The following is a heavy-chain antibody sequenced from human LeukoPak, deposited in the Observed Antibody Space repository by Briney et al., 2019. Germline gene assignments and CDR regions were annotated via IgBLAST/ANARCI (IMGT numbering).Heavy chain of an antibody. CDR1: GFTFSSYG. CDR3: AKDPDTIC. D-gene: IGHD3-3*01. Sequence: GGSLRLSCAASGFTFSSYGMHWVRQAPGKGLEWVAVISYDGSNNYYADSMKGRFTISRDNSKNTLYLQMNSLRAEDTAVYYCAKDPDTICWGQGTLVTVSS. V-gene: IGHV3-30*18. J-gene: IGHJ4*02. CDR2: ISYDGSNN.